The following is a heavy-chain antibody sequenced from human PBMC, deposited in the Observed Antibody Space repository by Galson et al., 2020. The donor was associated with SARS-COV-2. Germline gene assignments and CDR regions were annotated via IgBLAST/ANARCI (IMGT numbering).Heavy chain of an antibody. J-gene: IGHJ5*01. CDR3: ARVWERGFSYGNWFDY. CDR1: GYTFTNYD. D-gene: IGHD5-18*01. Sequence: KVSCKASGYTFTNYDINWVRQATGEGLEWMGWMNPKSGNTGYVQKFQGRVTMTRDTSTSTAYMELSSLRSEDTAVYYCARVWERGFSYGNWFDYWGQGTLVTVSS. CDR2: MNPKSGNT. V-gene: IGHV1-8*01.